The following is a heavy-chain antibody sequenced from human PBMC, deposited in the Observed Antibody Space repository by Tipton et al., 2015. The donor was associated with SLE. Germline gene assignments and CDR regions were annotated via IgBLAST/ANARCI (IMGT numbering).Heavy chain of an antibody. CDR1: GGSISSGSYY. J-gene: IGHJ3*02. Sequence: TLSLTCTVSGGSISSGSYYWSWIRQPAGKGLEWIGRIYTSGSTNYNPSLKSRVTISVDTSKNQFSLKLSSVTAADTAVYYCARRSLDAFDIWGQGTMVTVSS. V-gene: IGHV4-61*02. CDR3: ARRSLDAFDI. CDR2: IYTSGST.